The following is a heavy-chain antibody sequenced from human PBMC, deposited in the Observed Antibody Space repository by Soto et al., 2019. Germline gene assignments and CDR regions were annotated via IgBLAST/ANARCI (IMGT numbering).Heavy chain of an antibody. CDR3: ASHCFWSGYASYYHYKYGMDN. Sequence: SETLSLTCAVYGGSFSGYYWSWIRQPPGKGLEWIGEINHSGSTNYNPSLKSRVTISVDTSKNQFSLKLSSVTAADTAVYYCASHCFWSGYASYYHYKYGMDNWGQGATVAVFS. J-gene: IGHJ6*02. V-gene: IGHV4-34*01. D-gene: IGHD3-3*01. CDR2: INHSGST. CDR1: GGSFSGYY.